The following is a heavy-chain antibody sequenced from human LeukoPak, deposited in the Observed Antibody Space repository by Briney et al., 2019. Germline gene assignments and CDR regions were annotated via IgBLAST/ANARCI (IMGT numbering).Heavy chain of an antibody. J-gene: IGHJ4*02. V-gene: IGHV1-46*01. CDR2: ISPSGGST. CDR1: GYTFTGYW. Sequence: GASVKVSCKAFGYTFTGYWMHWVRQAPGQGPEWMGVISPSGGSTIYAQKFKGRVTLTRDMSTSTDYLELSSLRSDDTAVYYCARDAYYYGSGTYLDYWGQGTLVTVSS. CDR3: ARDAYYYGSGTYLDY. D-gene: IGHD3-10*01.